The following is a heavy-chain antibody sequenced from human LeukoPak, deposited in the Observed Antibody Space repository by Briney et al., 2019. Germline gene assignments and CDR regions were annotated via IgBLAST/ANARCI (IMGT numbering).Heavy chain of an antibody. D-gene: IGHD4-17*01. V-gene: IGHV1-69*05. CDR2: IIPIFGTA. J-gene: IGHJ3*02. CDR1: GGTFSSYA. CDR3: ARRSMTTVTTLDAFDI. Sequence: ASVKVSCKASGGTFSSYAICWVRRAPGQGLEWMGGIIPIFGTANYAQKFQGRVTITTDESTSTAYMELSSLRSEDTAVYYCARRSMTTVTTLDAFDIWGQGTMVTVSS.